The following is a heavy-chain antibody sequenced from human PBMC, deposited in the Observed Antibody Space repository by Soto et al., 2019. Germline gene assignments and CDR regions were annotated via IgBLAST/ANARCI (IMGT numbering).Heavy chain of an antibody. J-gene: IGHJ5*02. CDR3: ARCVAALQFDP. CDR2: IYYSGST. Sequence: KTSETLSLTCTVSGGSISSYYWSWIRQPPGKGLEWIGYIYYSGSTNYNPSLKSRVTISVDTSKNQFSLKLSSVTAADTAVYYCARCVAALQFDPWGQGTLVTVSS. CDR1: GGSISSYY. D-gene: IGHD6-6*01. V-gene: IGHV4-59*01.